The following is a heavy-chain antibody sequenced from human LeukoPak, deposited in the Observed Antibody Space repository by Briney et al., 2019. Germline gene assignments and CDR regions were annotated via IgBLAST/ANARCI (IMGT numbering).Heavy chain of an antibody. V-gene: IGHV6-1*01. Sequence: SQTLSLTCDISGDSVSSNSAAWNWVRQSPSKGLEWLGRTFYRSRWYNDYAVSVTSRTTINPDTSKNQFFLQLNSVTPEDTAVYYCVRSTGPGSHGYFQHWGQGTLVTVSS. J-gene: IGHJ1*01. CDR3: VRSTGPGSHGYFQH. D-gene: IGHD3-10*01. CDR1: GDSVSSNSAA. CDR2: TFYRSRWYN.